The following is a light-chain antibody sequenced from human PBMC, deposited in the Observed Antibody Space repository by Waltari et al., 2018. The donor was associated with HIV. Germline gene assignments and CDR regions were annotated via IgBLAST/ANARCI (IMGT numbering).Light chain of an antibody. J-gene: IGLJ3*02. CDR1: ALPKQY. Sequence: SYDLTPTPSVSVSPGQTTRINCSRGALPKQYSPWYRKKAGQAPMLIRFKDIERPPGIPERISGSGSGTGVTLTISDVQAEDEGDYFCQSTDYDGTWVFGGGTKLTVL. V-gene: IGLV3-25*03. CDR3: QSTDYDGTWV. CDR2: KDI.